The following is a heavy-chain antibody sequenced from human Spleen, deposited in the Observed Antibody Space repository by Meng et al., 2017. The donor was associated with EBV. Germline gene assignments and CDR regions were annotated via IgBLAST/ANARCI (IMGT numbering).Heavy chain of an antibody. J-gene: IGHJ4*02. D-gene: IGHD3-10*01. CDR2: IYYSGST. CDR1: GGSISSGGYY. CDR3: AADRPGSGPI. Sequence: GHLQRRGPGLVKPSQTLSHTCAVSGGSISSGGYYWSWIRQPPGKGLEWIGYIYYSGSTYYNPSLKSRVTISGDTSKNQFSLKLSSVTAADTAVYYCAADRPGSGPIWGQGTLVTVSS. V-gene: IGHV4-30-4*01.